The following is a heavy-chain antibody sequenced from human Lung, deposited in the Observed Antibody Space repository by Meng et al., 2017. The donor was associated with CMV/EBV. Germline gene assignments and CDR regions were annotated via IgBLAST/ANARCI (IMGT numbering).Heavy chain of an antibody. V-gene: IGHV4-34*01. CDR3: ARGRGFWSGSRYYYYGMDV. J-gene: IGHJ6*02. D-gene: IGHD3-3*01. CDR2: INHSGST. Sequence: SXTLSLXCAVYGGSFSGYYWSWIRQPPGKGLEWIGEINHSGSTNYNPSLKSRVTISVDTSKNQFSLKLSSVTAADTAVYYCARGRGFWSGSRYYYYGMDVWXQGTXVTVSS. CDR1: GGSFSGYY.